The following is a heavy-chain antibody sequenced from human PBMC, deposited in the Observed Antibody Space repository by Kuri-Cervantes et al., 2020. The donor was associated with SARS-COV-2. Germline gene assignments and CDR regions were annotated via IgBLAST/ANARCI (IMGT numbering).Heavy chain of an antibody. CDR3: ARTRGYSYGYRHFGY. CDR2: IDWDDDK. D-gene: IGHD5-18*01. CDR1: GFTYSSYSMN. Sequence: LRLSCAASGFTYSSYSMNWVRQPPGKALEWLALIDWDDDKYYSTSLKTRLTISKDTSKNQVVFTMTNMDPVDTATYYCARTRGYSYGYRHFGYWGQGTLVTVSS. J-gene: IGHJ4*02. V-gene: IGHV2-70*20.